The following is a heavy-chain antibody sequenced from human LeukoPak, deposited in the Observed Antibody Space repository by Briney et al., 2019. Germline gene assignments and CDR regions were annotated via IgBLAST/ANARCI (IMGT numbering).Heavy chain of an antibody. CDR3: ARHGYGDYTSGDY. J-gene: IGHJ4*02. Sequence: KASETLSLTCTVSGDSMSSTNYYGGWIRQPPEEGLEWIRSIYYSGSTYYNPSLKSRVTISVDTSKKQFSLRLSSVTAADTAVYYCARHGYGDYTSGDYWGQGTLVTVSS. CDR2: IYYSGST. V-gene: IGHV4-39*01. D-gene: IGHD4-17*01. CDR1: GDSMSSTNYY.